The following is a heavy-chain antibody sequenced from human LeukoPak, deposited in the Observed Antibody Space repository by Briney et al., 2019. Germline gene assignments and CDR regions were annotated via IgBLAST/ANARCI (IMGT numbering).Heavy chain of an antibody. J-gene: IGHJ6*02. Sequence: GRSLRLSCAASGFTFSSYGMRWVRQAPGKGLEWVAVISYDGSNKYYADSVKGRFTISRDNSKNTLYLQMNSLRAEDTAVYYCAKDSGYDYSGYYYGMDVWGQGTTVTVSS. CDR2: ISYDGSNK. D-gene: IGHD5-12*01. V-gene: IGHV3-30*18. CDR3: AKDSGYDYSGYYYGMDV. CDR1: GFTFSSYG.